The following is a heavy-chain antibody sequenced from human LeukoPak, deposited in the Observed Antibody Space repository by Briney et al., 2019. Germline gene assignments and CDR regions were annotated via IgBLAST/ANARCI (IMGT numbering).Heavy chain of an antibody. V-gene: IGHV1-24*01. CDR2: FDPEDGET. J-gene: IGHJ6*02. D-gene: IGHD3-9*01. Sequence: ASVKVSCKVSGYTLTELSMHWVRQAPGKGLEWMGGFDPEDGETIYAQKFQGRVTMTEDTSTDTAYMELSSLRSEDTAVYYCATAGLRYSFRPAYYGMDVWGQGTTVTVSS. CDR3: ATAGLRYSFRPAYYGMDV. CDR1: GYTLTELS.